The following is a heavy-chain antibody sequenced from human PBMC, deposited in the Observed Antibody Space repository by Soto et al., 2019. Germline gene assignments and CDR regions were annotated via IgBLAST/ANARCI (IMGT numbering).Heavy chain of an antibody. D-gene: IGHD3-22*01. V-gene: IGHV4-31*03. Sequence: SETLSLTCTVSGSSISSGGYYWSWIRQHPGKGLEWIGYIYYSGSTYYNPSLKSRVTISVDTSKNQFSLKLSSVTAADTAVYYCARGPGGYDKKWDAFDIWGQGTMVTVSS. CDR3: ARGPGGYDKKWDAFDI. CDR2: IYYSGST. J-gene: IGHJ3*02. CDR1: GSSISSGGYY.